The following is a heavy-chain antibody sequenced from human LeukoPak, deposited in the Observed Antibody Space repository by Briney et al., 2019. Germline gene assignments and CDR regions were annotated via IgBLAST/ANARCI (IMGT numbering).Heavy chain of an antibody. CDR3: ARPGGIPSNFDY. Sequence: SETLSLTCTVSGGSISSYYWSWIRQPPGKGLEWIGYIYYSGSTNYNPSLKSRVTISVDTSKNQFSLKLSSVTAADTAVYYCARPGGIPSNFDYWGQGTLVTVSS. V-gene: IGHV4-59*08. J-gene: IGHJ4*02. CDR2: IYYSGST. D-gene: IGHD3-16*01. CDR1: GGSISSYY.